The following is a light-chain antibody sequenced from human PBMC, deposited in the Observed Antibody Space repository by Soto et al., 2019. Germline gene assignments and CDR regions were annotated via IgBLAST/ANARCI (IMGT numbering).Light chain of an antibody. Sequence: QSALTKPASVSGSPGQSITISCTGTSGDVGSYNLVSWYQQHPDKAPKLILYEGTQRPSGVSDRFSGSKSGNTASLTISGLQAEDKADYYCCSYAGSSTWVFGGGTKLTVL. V-gene: IGLV2-23*01. J-gene: IGLJ3*02. CDR3: CSYAGSSTWV. CDR2: EGT. CDR1: SGDVGSYNL.